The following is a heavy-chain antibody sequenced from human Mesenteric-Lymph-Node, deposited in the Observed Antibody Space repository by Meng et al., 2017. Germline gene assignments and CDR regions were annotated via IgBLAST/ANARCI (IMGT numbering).Heavy chain of an antibody. D-gene: IGHD5-24*01. V-gene: IGHV1-69*05. CDR1: GGTFSSYA. J-gene: IGHJ3*02. CDR3: AREMATIKRFAFDI. Sequence: SVKVSCKASGGTFSSYAISWVRQAPGQGLEWMGGIIPIFGTANYAQKFQGRVTITTDESTSTAYMELSSLRSEDTAVYYCAREMATIKRFAFDIWGQGTMVTVSS. CDR2: IIPIFGTA.